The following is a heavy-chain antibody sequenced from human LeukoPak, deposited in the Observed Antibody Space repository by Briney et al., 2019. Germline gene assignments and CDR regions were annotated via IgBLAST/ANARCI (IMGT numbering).Heavy chain of an antibody. Sequence: ASVKVSCKASGYTFTGYYMHWVRQAPGEGLEWMGWINPNSGGTNYAQKIQGRVTMTRDTSISTAYMELSRLRSDDTAVYYCATSSGGRIFGVVIAYFDYWGQGTLVTVSS. J-gene: IGHJ4*02. V-gene: IGHV1-2*02. CDR2: INPNSGGT. D-gene: IGHD3-3*02. CDR3: ATSSGGRIFGVVIAYFDY. CDR1: GYTFTGYY.